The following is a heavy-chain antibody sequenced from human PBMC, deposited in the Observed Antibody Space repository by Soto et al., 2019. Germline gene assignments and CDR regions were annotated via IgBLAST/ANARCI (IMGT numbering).Heavy chain of an antibody. Sequence: ASVKVSCKASGYTFTNYYMHWVRQAPGQGLEWMGITYPSGGSTRNAQKFQGRVTMTRDTSTSTVYMELSSMRSEDTAVYYCARDFSGPMDYWGRGTLVTVSS. CDR2: TYPSGGST. CDR3: ARDFSGPMDY. CDR1: GYTFTNYY. J-gene: IGHJ4*02. D-gene: IGHD3-10*01. V-gene: IGHV1-46*01.